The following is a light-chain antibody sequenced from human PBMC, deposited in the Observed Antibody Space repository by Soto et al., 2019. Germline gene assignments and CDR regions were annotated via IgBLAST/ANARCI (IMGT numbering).Light chain of an antibody. CDR1: TGAVTSGHY. CDR3: LLAYSNTLV. J-gene: IGLJ3*02. CDR2: DTS. V-gene: IGLV7-46*01. Sequence: QAVVTQEPSLTVSPGGTVTLTCGSSTGAVTSGHYPYWFQQKPGQAPRTLIYDTSNKHSWTPARLSGSLLGGKAALTLSGEQHEDEADYYCLLAYSNTLVFGGGTKLTVL.